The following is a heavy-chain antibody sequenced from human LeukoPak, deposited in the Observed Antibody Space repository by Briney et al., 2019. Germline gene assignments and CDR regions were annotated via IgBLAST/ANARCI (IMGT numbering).Heavy chain of an antibody. CDR2: VYYNGNT. D-gene: IGHD5-12*01. J-gene: IGHJ5*02. Sequence: SETLSPTCTVSGGSISRYYWSWIRQPPGKGLEWIGYVYYNGNTNYNPSLKSRVTISVATSKSQFSLKLNSVTAADTAMYYCATTGGSGAGSWGQGTVVTVSS. V-gene: IGHV4-59*01. CDR3: ATTGGSGAGS. CDR1: GGSISRYY.